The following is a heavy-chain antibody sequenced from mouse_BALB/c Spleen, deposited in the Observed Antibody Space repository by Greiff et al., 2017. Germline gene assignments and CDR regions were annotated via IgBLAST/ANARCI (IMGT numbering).Heavy chain of an antibody. J-gene: IGHJ3*01. V-gene: IGHV1-4*02. CDR2: INPSSGYT. D-gene: IGHD3-3*01. Sequence: QVQLKESAAELARPGASVKMSCKASGYTFTSYTMHWVKQRPGQGLEWIGYINPSSGYTEYNQKFKDKTTLTADKSSSTAYMQLSSLTSEDSAVYYCARGDGAWFAYWGQGTLVTVSA. CDR1: GYTFTSYT. CDR3: ARGDGAWFAY.